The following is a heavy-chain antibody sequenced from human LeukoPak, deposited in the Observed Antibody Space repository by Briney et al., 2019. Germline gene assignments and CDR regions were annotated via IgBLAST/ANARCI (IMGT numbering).Heavy chain of an antibody. CDR1: GYIFTSYG. D-gene: IGHD5-12*01. CDR2: ISGYNGNT. V-gene: IGHV1-18*01. J-gene: IGHJ5*02. CDR3: ARAGAYGLYNWFGP. Sequence: ASVNVSCKASGYIFTSYGINWVRQAPGQGLEWMGWISGYNGNTNYAQKLQGRVTMTTDTSTSTACMELRSLTSDDTAVYYCARAGAYGLYNWFGPWGQGTLVTVSS.